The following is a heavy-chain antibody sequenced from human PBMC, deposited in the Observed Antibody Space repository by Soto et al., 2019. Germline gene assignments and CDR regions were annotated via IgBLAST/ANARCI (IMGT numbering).Heavy chain of an antibody. Sequence: EVQLLESGGGLVQPGGSLRLSCTASGFTFSTYGMSWVRQAPGKGLEWVSSLSGDGTTTYYIDSVKGRFTISRDNSSNTPALQMNILRTEETALYYCAKDITFDSSAYNYWGQGILVTVSS. J-gene: IGHJ4*02. CDR1: GFTFSTYG. D-gene: IGHD3-22*01. CDR3: AKDITFDSSAYNY. CDR2: LSGDGTTT. V-gene: IGHV3-23*01.